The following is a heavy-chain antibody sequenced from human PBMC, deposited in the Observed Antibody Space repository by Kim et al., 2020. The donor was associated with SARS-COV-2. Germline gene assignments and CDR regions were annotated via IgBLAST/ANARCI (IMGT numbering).Heavy chain of an antibody. Sequence: GGSLRLSCAASGFSFSSYSMNWVRQVPGKGLEWVSYISGSRRTTYYADSVKGRFTIFRDNAKDSLYLQMNNLRAEDTAIYKCEREYLVYWGRGTLVTVSS. D-gene: IGHD3-10*01. V-gene: IGHV3-48*01. J-gene: IGHJ4*01. CDR1: GFSFSSYS. CDR3: EREYLVY. CDR2: ISGSRRTT.